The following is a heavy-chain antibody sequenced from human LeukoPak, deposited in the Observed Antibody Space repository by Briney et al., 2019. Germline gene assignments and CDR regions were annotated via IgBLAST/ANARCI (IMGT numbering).Heavy chain of an antibody. CDR3: ARASGYSSSWYPDY. CDR2: INLSGST. Sequence: NPSETLSLTCAVYGGSFSGHYWSWIRQPPGKGLEWIGEINLSGSTNYNPSLKSRVTLSVDTSKNQFSLKLSSVTAADTAVYYCARASGYSSSWYPDYWGQGTLVTVSS. CDR1: GGSFSGHY. D-gene: IGHD6-13*01. V-gene: IGHV4-34*01. J-gene: IGHJ4*01.